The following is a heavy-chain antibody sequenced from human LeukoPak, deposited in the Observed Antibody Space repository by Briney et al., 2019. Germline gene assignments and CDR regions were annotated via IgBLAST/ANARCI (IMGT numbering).Heavy chain of an antibody. CDR2: IYTSGST. D-gene: IGHD4-17*01. V-gene: IGHV4-4*07. CDR3: ARDRSSRTTVTTRYFDL. J-gene: IGHJ2*01. CDR1: GGSISSYY. Sequence: SETLSLTCTVSGGSISSYYWSWIRQPAGKGLEWIGRIYTSGSTNYYPSLKSRVTMSVDTSKNQFSLKLSSVTAADTAVYYCARDRSSRTTVTTRYFDLWGRGTLVSVSS.